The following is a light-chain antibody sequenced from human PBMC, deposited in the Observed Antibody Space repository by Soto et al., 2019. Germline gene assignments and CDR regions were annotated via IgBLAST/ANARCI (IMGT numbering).Light chain of an antibody. CDR1: QSVSRSY. V-gene: IGKV3-20*01. CDR3: HHYET. Sequence: EIVLTQSPGTLSLSPGDRSTLSCRAGQSVSRSYLGWYQQKPGQPPSLLMYGASIRAAGVPDRFSGSGSGTEFTLTIRRLEPEDFTVYYCHHYETLGQGIKVDSK. CDR2: GAS. J-gene: IGKJ1*01.